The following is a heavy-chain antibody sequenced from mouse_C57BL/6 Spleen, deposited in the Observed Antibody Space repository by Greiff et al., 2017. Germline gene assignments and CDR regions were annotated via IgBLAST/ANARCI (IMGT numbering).Heavy chain of an antibody. CDR3: ARGAYYDFDY. Sequence: QVQLQQSGPELVKPGASVKISCKASGYAFSSSWMNWVKQRPGKGLEWIGRIYPGDGDTNYNGKIKGKATLTADKSSSTAYMPLSSLTSEDSAVYFCARGAYYDFDYWGKGTTLTVSS. J-gene: IGHJ2*01. CDR2: IYPGDGDT. D-gene: IGHD1-1*01. CDR1: GYAFSSSW. V-gene: IGHV1-82*01.